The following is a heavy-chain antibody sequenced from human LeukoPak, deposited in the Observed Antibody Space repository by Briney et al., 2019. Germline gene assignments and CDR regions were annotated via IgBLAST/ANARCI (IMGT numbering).Heavy chain of an antibody. D-gene: IGHD2-21*02. Sequence: GGSLRLSCAASGFTFSNYNMNWVRQAPGKGLEWVPYISSGRSAIYYADSVKGRFTISRDNAKNSLYLQLNSLRDEDTAVYYCARAKNSDYYYVDYWGQGTLVTVSS. CDR1: GFTFSNYN. J-gene: IGHJ4*02. CDR2: ISSGRSAI. CDR3: ARAKNSDYYYVDY. V-gene: IGHV3-48*02.